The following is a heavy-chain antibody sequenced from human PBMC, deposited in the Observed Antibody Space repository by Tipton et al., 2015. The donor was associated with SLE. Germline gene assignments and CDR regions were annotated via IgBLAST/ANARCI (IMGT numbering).Heavy chain of an antibody. J-gene: IGHJ4*02. Sequence: LRLSCAASGFTFSSYWGWIRQPPGKGLEWIGSIYYSGSTYYNPSLKSRVTISVDTSKNQFSLKLSSVTAAGTAVYYCASIISLLEPFDNWGQGTLVTVSS. V-gene: IGHV4-38-2*01. D-gene: IGHD1-1*01. CDR2: IYYSGST. CDR3: ASIISLLEPFDN. CDR1: GFTFSSY.